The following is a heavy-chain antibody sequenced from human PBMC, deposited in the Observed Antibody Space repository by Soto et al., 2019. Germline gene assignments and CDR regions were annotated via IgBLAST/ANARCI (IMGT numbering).Heavy chain of an antibody. J-gene: IGHJ4*02. D-gene: IGHD3-3*01. CDR3: ARGTRGVRFLEWPDRPYYFDY. CDR1: GGSISSGGYY. CDR2: IYYSGST. V-gene: IGHV4-31*03. Sequence: SETLSLTCTVSGGSISSGGYYWSWIRQHPGKGLEWIGYIYYSGSTYYNPSLKSRVTISVDTSKNQFSLKLSSVTAADTAVYYCARGTRGVRFLEWPDRPYYFDYWGQGTLVTVSS.